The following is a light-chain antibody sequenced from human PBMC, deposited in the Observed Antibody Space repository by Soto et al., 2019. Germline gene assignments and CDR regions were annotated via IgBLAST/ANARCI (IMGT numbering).Light chain of an antibody. CDR3: QQYGGSTRT. V-gene: IGKV3-20*01. Sequence: IVLTQSPGTLSLSPGERATLSCRASQSVTTQLAWYQQKPGQAPRLIIHGASSRATGVPDRITGSGFGTDFTPSISRLEPEDFAVYYCQQYGGSTRTFGQGTKVEIK. CDR2: GAS. J-gene: IGKJ1*01. CDR1: QSVTTQ.